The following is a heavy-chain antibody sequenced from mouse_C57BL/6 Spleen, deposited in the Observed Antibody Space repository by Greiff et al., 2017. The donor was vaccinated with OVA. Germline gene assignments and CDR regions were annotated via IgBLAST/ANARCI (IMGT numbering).Heavy chain of an antibody. CDR3: ARAYSNYAYFDY. Sequence: VQLQQSGPGLVQPSQSLSITCTASGFSLTSYGVHWVRQSPGKGLEWLGVIWSGGSTDYNAAFISRLSISKDNSKGQVFFKMNSLQADDTAIYYCARAYSNYAYFDYWGQGTTLTVSS. CDR2: IWSGGST. D-gene: IGHD2-5*01. V-gene: IGHV2-2*01. J-gene: IGHJ2*01. CDR1: GFSLTSYG.